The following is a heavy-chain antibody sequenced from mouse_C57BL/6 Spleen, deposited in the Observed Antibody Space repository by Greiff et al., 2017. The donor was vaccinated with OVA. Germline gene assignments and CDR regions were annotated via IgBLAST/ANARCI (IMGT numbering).Heavy chain of an antibody. Sequence: DVQLQHSGPELVKPGASVKISCKASGYSFTGYYMNWVKQSPEKSLEWIGEINPSTGGTTYNQKFKAKATLTVDKSSSTAYMQLKSLTSEDSAVYYCARGQLRPFDYWGQGTTLTVSS. J-gene: IGHJ2*01. CDR2: INPSTGGT. V-gene: IGHV1-42*01. CDR1: GYSFTGYY. D-gene: IGHD3-2*02. CDR3: ARGQLRPFDY.